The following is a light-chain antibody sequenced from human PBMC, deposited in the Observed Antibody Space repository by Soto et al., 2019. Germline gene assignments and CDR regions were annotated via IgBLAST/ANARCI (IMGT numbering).Light chain of an antibody. V-gene: IGKV1-39*01. Sequence: DIQMTQSPSSLSASVGDRVTITCRASQNINNYLNWYQQKPGKAPKLMIYAASTLQRGVPSRFSGSGSGTEFTLTISSLQSEDFAVYYCQQYNNWPRTFGQGTKVDI. CDR3: QQYNNWPRT. CDR2: AAS. CDR1: QNINNY. J-gene: IGKJ1*01.